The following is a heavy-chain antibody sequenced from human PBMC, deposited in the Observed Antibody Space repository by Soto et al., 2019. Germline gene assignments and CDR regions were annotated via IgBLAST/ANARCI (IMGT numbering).Heavy chain of an antibody. V-gene: IGHV1-46*01. D-gene: IGHD3-3*01. CDR1: GYTFTIYY. Sequence: ASVKVSCKASGYTFTIYYMHWVLQAPGQGLEWMGIINPSGGSTSYAQKFQGRVTMTRNTSISTAYMELSSLRSEDTAVYYWARGALRSRSAFERWGKGTMVTV. J-gene: IGHJ3*02. CDR3: ARGALRSRSAFER. CDR2: INPSGGST.